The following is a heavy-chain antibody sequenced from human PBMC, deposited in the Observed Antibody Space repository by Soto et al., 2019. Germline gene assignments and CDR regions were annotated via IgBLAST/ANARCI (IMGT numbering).Heavy chain of an antibody. CDR3: ARVSYYDVVTGYDPQMYLYYAMDV. V-gene: IGHV1-18*04. CDR2: ISASKGST. D-gene: IGHD3-9*01. CDR1: GYSFNTYA. Sequence: QVQLVQSGGEVKKPGASVKVSCTASGYSFNTYAITWVRQAPGQGLEWLGWISASKGSTNYAKKVQDRLTMTTDTSTNTAYMDLRSMRPDDTAGYYCARVSYYDVVTGYDPQMYLYYAMDVWGQGTTVTVSS. J-gene: IGHJ6*02.